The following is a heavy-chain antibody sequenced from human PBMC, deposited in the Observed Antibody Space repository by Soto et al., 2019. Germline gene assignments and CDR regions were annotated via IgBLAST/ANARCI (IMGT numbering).Heavy chain of an antibody. Sequence: QVQLVQSGAEVKTPESSVKVSCKAPGGTFSTYAISWVRQAPGQGLEWMGGIIPMFGTANYAQRFQDRVTITAYESTNTVYMELSSLRSEDTAVYFCASGIQLWLRRINNGYSGWGQGTLVTVSS. CDR3: ASGIQLWLRRINNGYSG. CDR1: GGTFSTYA. V-gene: IGHV1-69*12. J-gene: IGHJ4*02. D-gene: IGHD5-18*01. CDR2: IIPMFGTA.